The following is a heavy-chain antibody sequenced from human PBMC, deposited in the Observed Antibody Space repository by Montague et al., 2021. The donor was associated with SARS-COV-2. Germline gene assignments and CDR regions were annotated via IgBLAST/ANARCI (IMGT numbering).Heavy chain of an antibody. D-gene: IGHD1-26*01. CDR1: GGSISSGSYY. CDR3: ARDRVDRYCGSRTAYGMDV. V-gene: IGHV4-61*02. Sequence: TLSLTCTVSGGSISSGSYYWSWIRQPAGKGLEWIGRIYTSGSTNYNPSLKSRVTISVDTSKNQFSLKLSSVTAADTAVYYCARDRVDRYCGSRTAYGMDVWGQGTTVTVSS. J-gene: IGHJ6*02. CDR2: IYTSGST.